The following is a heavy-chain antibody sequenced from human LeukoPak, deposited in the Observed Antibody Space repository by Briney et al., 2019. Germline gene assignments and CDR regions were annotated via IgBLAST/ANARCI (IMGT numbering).Heavy chain of an antibody. CDR1: GFTFSSYS. CDR3: AKDNDYYFDY. CDR2: ISGTGGST. D-gene: IGHD1-1*01. Sequence: GGSLRLSCAASGFTFSSYSMNWVRQAPGKGLEWVSSISGTGGSTYYADSVKGRFTISRDNSKNTLYLQMNSLRAEDTAVYYCAKDNDYYFDYWGQGTLVTVSS. J-gene: IGHJ4*02. V-gene: IGHV3-23*01.